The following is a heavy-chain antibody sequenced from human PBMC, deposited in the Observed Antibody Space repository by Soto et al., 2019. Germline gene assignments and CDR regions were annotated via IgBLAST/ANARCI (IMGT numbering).Heavy chain of an antibody. J-gene: IGHJ6*02. V-gene: IGHV4-59*01. CDR3: ARGITMVRGYYYYGMDV. D-gene: IGHD3-10*01. CDR1: GGSISSYY. CDR2: VYYSGST. Sequence: SETLSLTCTVSGGSISSYYWSWIRPPPGKGLEWMGYVYYSGSTNYNPSLKSRVTISVDTSKTQFSLKLSSVTAADTAVYYCARGITMVRGYYYYGMDVWGQGTTVTVSS.